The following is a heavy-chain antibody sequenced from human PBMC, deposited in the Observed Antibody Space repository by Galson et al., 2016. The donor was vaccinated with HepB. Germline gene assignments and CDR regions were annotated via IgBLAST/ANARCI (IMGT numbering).Heavy chain of an antibody. CDR2: IKYDGTEQ. CDR3: GSIFET. D-gene: IGHD6-6*01. CDR1: GFGFGVFW. Sequence: SLRLSCAGSGFGFGVFWMNWVRQAPGKGLEWVANIKYDGTEQNYADSVKGRFTISSDNARNTVYLQMNSLRGEDSAIYYCGSIFETWGQGTQVTVSS. V-gene: IGHV3-7*01. J-gene: IGHJ4*02.